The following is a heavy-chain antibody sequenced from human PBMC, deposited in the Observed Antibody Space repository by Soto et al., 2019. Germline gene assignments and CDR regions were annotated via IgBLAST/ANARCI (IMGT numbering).Heavy chain of an antibody. CDR1: GFIFSSYS. CDR3: ARRSGERFDP. Sequence: EVQLVESGGGLVKPGGSLRLSCAASGFIFSSYSMNWVRQAPVKGLEWVSSISSSSSYIYYADSVKGRFTITRDNAKNSLYLQMNSLRAEDTAVYYCARRSGERFDPWCQGTLVTVSS. D-gene: IGHD3-3*01. V-gene: IGHV3-21*01. J-gene: IGHJ5*02. CDR2: ISSSSSYI.